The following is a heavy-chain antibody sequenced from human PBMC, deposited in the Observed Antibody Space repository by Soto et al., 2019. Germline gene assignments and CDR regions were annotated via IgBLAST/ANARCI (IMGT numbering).Heavy chain of an antibody. CDR1: GGSFSGYY. CDR3: ARVDAVVKSDY. CDR2: INHSGST. Sequence: QVQLQQWGAGLLKPSETLSLTCAVYGGSFSGYYWSWIRQPPGKGLAWIGEINHSGSTNYHPSLKGRVTISADPAKTQFALKLSSVTAADTAVYYCARVDAVVKSDYWGQGTLVTVSS. D-gene: IGHD2-15*01. J-gene: IGHJ4*02. V-gene: IGHV4-34*01.